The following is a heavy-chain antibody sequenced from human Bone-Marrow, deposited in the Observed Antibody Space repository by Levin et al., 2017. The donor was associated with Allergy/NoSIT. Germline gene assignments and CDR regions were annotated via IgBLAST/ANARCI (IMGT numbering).Heavy chain of an antibody. CDR2: ITGRASKT. CDR3: AILTTVTDFDY. J-gene: IGHJ4*02. CDR1: GFTFTKYA. D-gene: IGHD4-17*01. V-gene: IGHV3-23*01. Sequence: QTGGSLRLSCAASGFTFTKYAMSWVRQAPGKGLEWVSTITGRASKTYYADSVKGRFTISRDNSKDTVFLQMNSLRAGDTAVYFCAILTTVTDFDYWGRGTLVTVSS.